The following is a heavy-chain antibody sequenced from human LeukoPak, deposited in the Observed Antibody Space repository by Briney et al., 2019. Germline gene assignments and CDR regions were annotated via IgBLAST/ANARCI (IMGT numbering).Heavy chain of an antibody. CDR2: IYTSGST. CDR3: ARGSSQEQQLVPGDAFDI. CDR1: GGSISSGSYY. V-gene: IGHV4-61*02. D-gene: IGHD6-13*01. Sequence: SQTLSLTCTVSGGSISSGSYYWSWIRQPAGKGLEWIGRIYTSGSTNYNPSLKSRVTISVDTSKNQFSLKLSSVTAADTAVYYCARGSSQEQQLVPGDAFDIWGQGTMVTVSS. J-gene: IGHJ3*02.